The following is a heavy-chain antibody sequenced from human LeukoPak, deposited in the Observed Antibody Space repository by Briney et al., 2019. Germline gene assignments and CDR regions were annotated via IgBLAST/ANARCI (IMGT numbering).Heavy chain of an antibody. V-gene: IGHV3-23*01. CDR3: GKVSSVNYGQKGYFYYGAV. J-gene: IGHJ6*03. Sequence: GGSLRLSCATSGFSFSSYAMSWVRQAPGKGLEWVSAMSSSDDGRYYAASVRGRFTISRDTSKNTLFLQLTSLRAEDTAVYFCGKVSSVNYGQKGYFYYGAVWGKGPTVTISS. CDR1: GFSFSSYA. D-gene: IGHD3-16*01. CDR2: MSSSDDGR.